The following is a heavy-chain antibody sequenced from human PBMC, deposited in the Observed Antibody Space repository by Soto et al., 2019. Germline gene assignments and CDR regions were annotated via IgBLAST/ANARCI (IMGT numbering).Heavy chain of an antibody. V-gene: IGHV1-69*01. J-gene: IGHJ4*02. CDR3: ATRGTQGRWLEFADY. CDR2: IIPISGRT. D-gene: IGHD5-12*01. CDR1: GGTFSSLG. Sequence: QVQLLQSGAEVKRPGSSVKVSCEASGGTFSSLGFTWVRQAPGQGLEWMGGIIPISGRTTFAQKFLGRVTITADESTRTTYMELTALTSDDTAIYYCATRGTQGRWLEFADYWGQGTLVTGSS.